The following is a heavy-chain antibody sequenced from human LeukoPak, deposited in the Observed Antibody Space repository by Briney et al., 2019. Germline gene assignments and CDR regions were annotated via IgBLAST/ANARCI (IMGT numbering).Heavy chain of an antibody. CDR3: ASLDIVVVPAAPDAFDI. CDR2: IKPNTGVA. V-gene: IGHV1-2*06. CDR1: GYSFTGYY. D-gene: IGHD2-2*03. J-gene: IGHJ3*02. Sequence: GASVKVSCRASGYSFTGYYIHWVRQAPGQGLQWMGRIKPNTGVANYAQNFKGRVTMTRDTSINTAYMELSSLISDDTAVYYCASLDIVVVPAAPDAFDIWGQETMVTVSS.